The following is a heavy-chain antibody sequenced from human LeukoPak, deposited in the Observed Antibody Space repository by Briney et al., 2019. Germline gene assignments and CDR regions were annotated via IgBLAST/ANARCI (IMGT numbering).Heavy chain of an antibody. J-gene: IGHJ4*02. D-gene: IGHD2-21*01. V-gene: IGHV3-21*01. CDR3: ARDLCGGDCEPDY. CDR2: ISSSSSYI. Sequence: GGSLRLSCAASGFTFSSYSMNWVRQAPGKGLEWVSSISSSSSYIYYADSVKGRFTISRDNAKNSLYLQMNSLRAEDTAVYYCARDLCGGDCEPDYWGQGTLVTVSS. CDR1: GFTFSSYS.